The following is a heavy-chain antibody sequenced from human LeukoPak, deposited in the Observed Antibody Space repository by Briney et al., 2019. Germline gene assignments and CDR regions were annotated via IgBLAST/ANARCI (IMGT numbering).Heavy chain of an antibody. CDR1: GGSFGSHA. CDR3: ARDSSYFGSGNYFAFDY. CDR2: IIPMFDTP. J-gene: IGHJ4*02. V-gene: IGHV1-69*13. Sequence: SVKVSCKTSGGSFGSHAFNWVRQAPGQGLEWMGGIIPMFDTPNYAQKFQGTVTITADESTNTTYMELTSLRFEDTGIYYCARDSSYFGSGNYFAFDYWGRGSLVIVSS. D-gene: IGHD3-10*01.